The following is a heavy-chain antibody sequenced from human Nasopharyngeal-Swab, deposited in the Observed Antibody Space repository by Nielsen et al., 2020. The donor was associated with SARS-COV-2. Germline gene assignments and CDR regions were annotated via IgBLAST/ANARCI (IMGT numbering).Heavy chain of an antibody. D-gene: IGHD3-9*01. CDR3: ARDRTDYDILTGWSYYGMDV. V-gene: IGHV4-31*02. CDR2: IYYSGST. Sequence: IRQSPWQGLEWIGYIYYSGSTYYNPSLKSRVTISVDTSKNQFSLKLSSVTAADTAVYYCARDRTDYDILTGWSYYGMDVWGQGTTVTVSS. J-gene: IGHJ6*02.